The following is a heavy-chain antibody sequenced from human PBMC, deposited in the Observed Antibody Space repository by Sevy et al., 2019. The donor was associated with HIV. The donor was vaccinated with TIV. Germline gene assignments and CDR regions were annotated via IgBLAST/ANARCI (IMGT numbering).Heavy chain of an antibody. J-gene: IGHJ4*02. Sequence: GGSLRLSCAASGFIFSYYGMHWVRQAPGKGLEWVAVIWYDGSNTIYADSVKGRFTISRDNSKNILYLQMNSLRDEDTAVYYCARDPHEIMLSGSYYLYWGQGTQVTVSS. V-gene: IGHV3-33*01. CDR2: IWYDGSNT. CDR1: GFIFSYYG. D-gene: IGHD1-26*01. CDR3: ARDPHEIMLSGSYYLY.